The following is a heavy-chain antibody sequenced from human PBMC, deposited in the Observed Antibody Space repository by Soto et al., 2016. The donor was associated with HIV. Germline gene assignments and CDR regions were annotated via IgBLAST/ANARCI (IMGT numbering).Heavy chain of an antibody. CDR3: AKVGDHYGDYYYYMDV. CDR1: GFTFSSYA. J-gene: IGHJ6*03. Sequence: EVQLLESGGGLVQPGGSLRLSCAASGFTFSSYAMSWVRQAPGKGLEWVSAISGSGGSTYYADSVKGRFTISRDNSKNTLYLQMNSLRAEDTAVYYCAKVGDHYGDYYYYMDVWGKGTTVTVSS. V-gene: IGHV3-23*01. CDR2: ISGSGGST. D-gene: IGHD4-17*01.